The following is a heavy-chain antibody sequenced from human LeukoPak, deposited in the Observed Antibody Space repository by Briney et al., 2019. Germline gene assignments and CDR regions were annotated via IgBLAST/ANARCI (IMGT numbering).Heavy chain of an antibody. CDR3: ARGVLRDHFDY. J-gene: IGHJ4*02. CDR1: GYTXTGYY. CDR2: INLNSGDT. V-gene: IGHV1-2*02. D-gene: IGHD3-16*01. Sequence: GASVKVSCKASGYTXTGYYIHWVRQAPGQGLEWMGWINLNSGDTNYEQKFQGRVAMTRDTSISTAYMELSRLRSDDTAVYYCARGVLRDHFDYWGQGTLVIVSS.